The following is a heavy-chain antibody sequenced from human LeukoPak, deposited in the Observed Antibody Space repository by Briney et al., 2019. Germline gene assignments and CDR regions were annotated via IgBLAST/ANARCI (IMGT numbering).Heavy chain of an antibody. Sequence: GGSLRLSCAASGFTFSDYGMNWVRQAPGKGLEWVSSISMKGRFTISRDNAKNSLFLQMNSLRAEDTAVYYCARDLSMVARGYYFDYWGQGTLVTVSS. CDR1: GFTFSDYG. D-gene: IGHD5-12*01. J-gene: IGHJ4*02. CDR3: ARDLSMVARGYYFDY. V-gene: IGHV3-69-1*02. CDR2: I.